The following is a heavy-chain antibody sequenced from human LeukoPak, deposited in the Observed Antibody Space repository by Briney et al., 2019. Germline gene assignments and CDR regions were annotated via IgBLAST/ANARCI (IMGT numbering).Heavy chain of an antibody. J-gene: IGHJ4*02. CDR3: ARGVRLVYGGNSYDY. Sequence: ASVKVSCKASGGTFSSYAISWVRQAPGQGLEWMGRIIPILGIANYAQKFQGRVTITADKSTSTAYMELSSLRSEDTAVYYCARGVRLVYGGNSYDYWGQGTLVTISS. D-gene: IGHD4-23*01. V-gene: IGHV1-69*04. CDR1: GGTFSSYA. CDR2: IIPILGIA.